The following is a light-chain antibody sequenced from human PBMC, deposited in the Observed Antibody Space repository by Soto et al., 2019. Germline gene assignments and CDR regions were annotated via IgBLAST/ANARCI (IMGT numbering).Light chain of an antibody. J-gene: IGLJ2*01. V-gene: IGLV2-23*01. Sequence: QSALTQPASVSGSPGQSITISCTGTSSDVGSYNLVSWYQQHPGKAPKLMIYEGSKRPSGVSNRFSGSKSGNTASLTISGLQAEDEADYYCCSYAGPEHVVFGGGTKLTVL. CDR3: CSYAGPEHVV. CDR2: EGS. CDR1: SSDVGSYNL.